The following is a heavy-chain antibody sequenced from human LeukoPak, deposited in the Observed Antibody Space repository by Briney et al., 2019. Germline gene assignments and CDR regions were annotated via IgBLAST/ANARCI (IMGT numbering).Heavy chain of an antibody. D-gene: IGHD1-26*01. Sequence: GGSLRLSCAASGFTVSSNYMSWVRQAPGKGLEWVSVIYSGGSTYYADSVKGRFTISRDNSKNTLYLQMNSLRAEDTAVYYCARAERERAFDIWGQGTMVTVSS. CDR1: GFTVSSNY. V-gene: IGHV3-66*01. J-gene: IGHJ3*02. CDR2: IYSGGST. CDR3: ARAERERAFDI.